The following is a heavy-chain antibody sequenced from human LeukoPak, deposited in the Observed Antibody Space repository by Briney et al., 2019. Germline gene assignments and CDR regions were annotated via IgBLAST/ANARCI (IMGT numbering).Heavy chain of an antibody. V-gene: IGHV4-39*07. CDR3: ARVLTDFWSGYYYYGMDV. CDR1: CGSISSGGYY. CDR2: KNHSGST. Sequence: PSETPALTWTVSCGSISSGGYYWSWIRQPPGEGLEWIGEKNHSGSTNYNPSLKSRVTISVDTSKNQFSLKLSSVTAADTAVYYCARVLTDFWSGYYYYGMDVWGQGTTVTVSS. J-gene: IGHJ6*02. D-gene: IGHD3-3*01.